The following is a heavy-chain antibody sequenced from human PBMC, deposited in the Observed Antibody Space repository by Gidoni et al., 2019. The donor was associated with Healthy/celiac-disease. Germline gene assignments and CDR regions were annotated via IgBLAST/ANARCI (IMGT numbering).Heavy chain of an antibody. V-gene: IGHV4-59*01. J-gene: IGHJ3*02. D-gene: IGHD3-9*01. CDR2: IYYSGST. CDR1: GGSISSYY. Sequence: QVQLQESGPGLVKPSETLSLTCTVSGGSISSYYWSWIRQPPGKGLEWIGYIYYSGSTNYNPSLKSRVTISVDTSKNQFSLKLSSVTAADTAVYYCARATTGYYPTRVSFGIWGQGTMVTVSS. CDR3: ARATTGYYPTRVSFGI.